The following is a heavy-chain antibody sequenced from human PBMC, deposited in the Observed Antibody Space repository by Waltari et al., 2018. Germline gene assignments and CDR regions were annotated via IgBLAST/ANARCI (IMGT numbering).Heavy chain of an antibody. V-gene: IGHV1-2*02. J-gene: IGHJ5*02. D-gene: IGHD6-6*01. CDR3: ARGDSSLGFDP. CDR1: GYTFTGYY. CDR2: INPNMGGT. Sequence: QVQLVQSGAEVKKPGASVKVSCKASGYTFTGYYMHWVRQAPGQGLEWMGWINPNMGGTNYAQKFQGRVTMTRDTSISTAYMELSRLRSDDTAVYYCARGDSSLGFDPWGQGTLVTVSS.